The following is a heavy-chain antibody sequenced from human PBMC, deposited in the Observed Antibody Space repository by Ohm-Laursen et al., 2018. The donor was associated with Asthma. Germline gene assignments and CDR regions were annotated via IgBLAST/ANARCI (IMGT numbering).Heavy chain of an antibody. J-gene: IGHJ6*02. CDR3: TRQGGMDV. CDR2: IRSKANSYAT. V-gene: IGHV3-73*01. Sequence: SLRLSCAASGFTFSGSAMHWVRQASGKGLEWVGRIRSKANSYATAYAASVKGRSTISRDDSKNTAYLQMNSLKTEDTAVYYCTRQGGMDVWGQGTTVTVSS. CDR1: GFTFSGSA.